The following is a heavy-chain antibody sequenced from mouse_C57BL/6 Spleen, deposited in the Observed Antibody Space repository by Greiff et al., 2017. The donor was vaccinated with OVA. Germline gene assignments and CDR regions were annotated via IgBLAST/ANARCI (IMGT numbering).Heavy chain of an antibody. CDR3: AKGDDGYLAY. J-gene: IGHJ3*01. V-gene: IGHV3-6*01. Sequence: EVKLVESGPGLVKPSQSLSLTCSVTGYSITSGYYWNWIRQFPGNKLEWMGYISYDGSNNYNPSLKNRISITRDTSKNQFFLKLNSVTTEDTATYYCAKGDDGYLAYWGQGTLVTVSA. D-gene: IGHD2-3*01. CDR2: ISYDGSN. CDR1: GYSITSGYY.